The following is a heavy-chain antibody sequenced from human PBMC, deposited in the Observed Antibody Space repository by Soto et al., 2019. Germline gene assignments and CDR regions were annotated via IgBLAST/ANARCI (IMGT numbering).Heavy chain of an antibody. D-gene: IGHD6-13*01. CDR3: ARSIAAAGPSAPYFDY. J-gene: IGHJ4*02. V-gene: IGHV4-31*03. CDR1: GGSISSGGYY. Sequence: TLSLTCTVSGGSISSGGYYWSWIRQHPGKGLEWIGYIYYSGSTYYNPSLKSRVTISVDTSKNQFSLKLSSVTAADTAVYYCARSIAAAGPSAPYFDYWGQGTLVTVSS. CDR2: IYYSGST.